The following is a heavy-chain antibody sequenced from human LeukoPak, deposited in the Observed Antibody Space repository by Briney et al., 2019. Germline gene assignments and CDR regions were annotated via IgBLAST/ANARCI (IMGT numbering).Heavy chain of an antibody. J-gene: IGHJ4*01. D-gene: IGHD2-15*01. V-gene: IGHV3-15*01. Sequence: GGSLRLSCAGSGFTFTDAWMSWVRQAPGKGLEWVGRIKSKGSGGTTEYAALVKGRFTISRDDSKNTLYLQMNSLKSEDTAVYYCTTIRGFCSGRSCLGYWGQGTLVTVSS. CDR2: IKSKGSGGTT. CDR3: TTIRGFCSGRSCLGY. CDR1: GFTFTDAW.